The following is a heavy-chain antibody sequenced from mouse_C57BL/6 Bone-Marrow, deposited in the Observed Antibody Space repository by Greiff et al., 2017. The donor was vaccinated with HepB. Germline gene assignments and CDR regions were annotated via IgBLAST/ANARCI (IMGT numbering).Heavy chain of an antibody. Sequence: QVQLQQSGAELARPGASVKLSCKASGYTFTSYGISWVKQRTGQGLEWIGEIYPRSGNTYYNEKFKGKATLTADKSSSTAYMELRSLTSEDSAVYFSARPAYRDAYWGQGTLVTVSA. CDR1: GYTFTSYG. D-gene: IGHD2-10*01. J-gene: IGHJ3*01. CDR2: IYPRSGNT. V-gene: IGHV1-81*01. CDR3: ARPAYRDAY.